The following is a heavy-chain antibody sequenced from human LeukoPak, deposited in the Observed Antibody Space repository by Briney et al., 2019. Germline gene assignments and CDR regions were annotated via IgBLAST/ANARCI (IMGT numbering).Heavy chain of an antibody. D-gene: IGHD6-13*01. CDR1: GGSISGYY. J-gene: IGHJ5*02. V-gene: IGHV4-59*12. CDR3: AREMAPPYSSSSNWFDP. CDR2: IYDSGST. Sequence: SETLSLTCTVSGGSISGYYWSWIRRFPRKGPEWIGYIYDSGSTNYNPSLKSRVTMSVDTSKKQFSLKLSSVTAADTAVYYCAREMAPPYSSSSNWFDPWGQGTLVTVSS.